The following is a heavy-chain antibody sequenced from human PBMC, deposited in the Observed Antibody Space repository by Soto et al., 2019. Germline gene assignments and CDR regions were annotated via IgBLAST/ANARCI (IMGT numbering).Heavy chain of an antibody. J-gene: IGHJ4*02. CDR2: IIGSGVST. V-gene: IGHV3-23*01. CDR1: GLTFSSYA. D-gene: IGHD3-16*01. CDR3: AKSHYDYVWGSYWDY. Sequence: EVQLLESGGGLVQPGGSLRLSCAASGLTFSSYAMSWVRQAPGKGLEWVSAIIGSGVSTYYADSVKGRFTISRDNSKNTLYLQLNRLRAEDTAVYYCAKSHYDYVWGSYWDYWGQGTLVTVSS.